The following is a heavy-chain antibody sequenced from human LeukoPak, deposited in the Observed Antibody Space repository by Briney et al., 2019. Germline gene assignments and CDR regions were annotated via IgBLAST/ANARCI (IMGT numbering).Heavy chain of an antibody. CDR2: ISSSGDRT. CDR3: AKSGYNRFDY. J-gene: IGHJ4*02. CDR1: GFTFSDYN. Sequence: GGSLRLSCAASGFTFSDYNMSWVRQAPGRGPEWVSAISSSGDRTYYADSVKGRFTISRDNSKNTLYLQMNSLRAEDTAVYYCAKSGYNRFDYWGQGTLVTVSS. V-gene: IGHV3-23*01. D-gene: IGHD5-24*01.